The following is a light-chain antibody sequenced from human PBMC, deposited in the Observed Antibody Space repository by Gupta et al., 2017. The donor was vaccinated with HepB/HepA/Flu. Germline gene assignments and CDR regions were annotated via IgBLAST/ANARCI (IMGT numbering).Light chain of an antibody. J-gene: IGLJ2*01. CDR1: SSDVGSYNL. V-gene: IGLV2-23*02. CDR2: EVS. Sequence: SALTQPASVSGSPGPSITIPCTGTSSDVGSYNLVSWYQQHPSKAPKLIIYEVSKLPPGVSNRFSGSKSGNTASLTITGLQAEDEADYYCGSYAGSVVFGGGTKLTVL. CDR3: GSYAGSVV.